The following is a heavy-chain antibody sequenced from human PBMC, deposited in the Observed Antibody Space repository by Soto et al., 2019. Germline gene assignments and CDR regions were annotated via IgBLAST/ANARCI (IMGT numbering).Heavy chain of an antibody. CDR2: ISSSSSYI. CDR1: GFTFSSYS. D-gene: IGHD2-8*01. J-gene: IGHJ6*02. CDR3: ARAVEEDIVLLDV. Sequence: GGSLRLSCAASGFTFSSYSMNWVRQAPGKGLEWVSSISSSSSYIYYADSVKGRFTISRDNAKNSLYLQMNSLRAEDTAVYYCARAVEEDIVLLDVWGQGTTVTVSS. V-gene: IGHV3-21*01.